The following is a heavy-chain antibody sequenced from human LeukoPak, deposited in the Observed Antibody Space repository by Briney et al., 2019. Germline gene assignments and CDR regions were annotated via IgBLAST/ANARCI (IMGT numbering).Heavy chain of an antibody. J-gene: IGHJ1*01. CDR2: IYTSGST. CDR1: GGSISSGSYY. V-gene: IGHV4-61*02. CDR3: VAEGDFQH. D-gene: IGHD6-13*01. Sequence: PSQTLSLTCTVSGGSISSGSYYWSWIRQPAGKGLEWIGRIYTSGSTNYNPSLKSRVTISVDTSKNQFSLKLSSVTAADTAVYYCVAEGDFQHWGQGTLVTVSS.